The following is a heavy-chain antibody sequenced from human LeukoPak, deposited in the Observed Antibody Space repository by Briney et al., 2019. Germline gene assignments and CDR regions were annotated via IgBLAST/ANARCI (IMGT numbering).Heavy chain of an antibody. D-gene: IGHD3-3*01. J-gene: IGHJ5*02. V-gene: IGHV4-34*01. CDR3: ARGGYVLRFLEWLSDGWFDP. CDR1: GGSFSGYY. CDR2: INRSGST. Sequence: SETLSLTRAVYGGSFSGYYWSWIRQPPGKGLEWIGQINRSGSTNNNPSLKSRVTISVDTSKNQFSLKLSSVTAADTAVYYCARGGYVLRFLEWLSDGWFDPWGQGTLVTVSS.